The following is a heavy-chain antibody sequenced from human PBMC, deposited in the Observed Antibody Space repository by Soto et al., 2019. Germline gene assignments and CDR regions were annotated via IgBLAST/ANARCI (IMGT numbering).Heavy chain of an antibody. CDR2: IFYSGST. J-gene: IGHJ4*02. Sequence: SETLSLTCTVSGGSISSYYWSWIRQPPGKGLEWIGYIFYSGSTNYNPSLKSRVTMSLDTSKNQFSLKLSSVTAADTAVYYCARSSTGPYYFDFWGQGTLVTVSS. CDR1: GGSISSYY. D-gene: IGHD2-2*01. V-gene: IGHV4-59*01. CDR3: ARSSTGPYYFDF.